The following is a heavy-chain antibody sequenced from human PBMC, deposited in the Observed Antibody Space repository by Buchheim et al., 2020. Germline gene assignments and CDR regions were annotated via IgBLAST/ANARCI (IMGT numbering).Heavy chain of an antibody. J-gene: IGHJ6*02. CDR3: AKGQEYYDFWSGSPRDYYYYGMDV. V-gene: IGHV3-23*01. D-gene: IGHD3-3*01. CDR2: ISGSGGST. CDR1: GFTFSSYA. Sequence: EVQLLESGGGLVQPGGSLRLSCAASGFTFSSYAMSWVRQAPGKGLEWVSAISGSGGSTYYADPVKGRFTISRDNSKNTLYLQMNSLRAEDTAVYYCAKGQEYYDFWSGSPRDYYYYGMDVWGQGTT.